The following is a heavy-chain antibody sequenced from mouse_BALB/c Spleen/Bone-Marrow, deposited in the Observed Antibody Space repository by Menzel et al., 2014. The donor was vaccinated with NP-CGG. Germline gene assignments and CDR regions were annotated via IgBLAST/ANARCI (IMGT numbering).Heavy chain of an antibody. CDR3: ARHWDEAFYFDY. J-gene: IGHJ2*01. V-gene: IGHV1S81*02. CDR2: INPSNGRT. Sequence: VQLQQSGAELVKPGASVKLSCKASGYTFTSYWMHWVKQRPGQGLEWIGEINPSNGRTNYNEKFKSKATLTVDKSSSTSYMLLSRLTSEDSAVYCCARHWDEAFYFDYWGQGTTLTVSS. CDR1: GYTFTSYW. D-gene: IGHD4-1*01.